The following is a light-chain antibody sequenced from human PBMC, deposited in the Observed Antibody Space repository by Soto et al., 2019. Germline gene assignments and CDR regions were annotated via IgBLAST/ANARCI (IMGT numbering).Light chain of an antibody. J-gene: IGLJ1*01. CDR3: CSYAGSYTVV. V-gene: IGLV2-11*01. CDR1: SSDVGGYNY. CDR2: DVS. Sequence: QSALTQPRSVSGSPGQSVTISCTGTSSDVGGYNYVSWYQQHPGKAPKLMIYDVSKRPSGVPDRFSGSKSGNTAPLTISGLQAEDEADYYCCSYAGSYTVVFGTGTKLTVL.